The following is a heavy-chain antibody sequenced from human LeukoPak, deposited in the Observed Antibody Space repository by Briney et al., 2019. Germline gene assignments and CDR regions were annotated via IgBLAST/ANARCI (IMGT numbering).Heavy chain of an antibody. J-gene: IGHJ4*02. CDR1: GGSFSGYY. CDR2: INHGGST. CDR3: AREVITFGGVIVNPPDY. V-gene: IGHV4-34*01. Sequence: SSETLSLTCAVYGGSFSGYYWSWIRQPPGKGLEWIGEINHGGSTNYNPSLKSRVTISVDTSKNQFSLKLSSVTAADTAVYYCAREVITFGGVIVNPPDYWGQGTLVTVSS. D-gene: IGHD3-16*02.